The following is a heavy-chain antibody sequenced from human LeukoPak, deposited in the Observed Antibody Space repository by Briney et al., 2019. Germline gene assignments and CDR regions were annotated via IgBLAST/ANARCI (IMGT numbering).Heavy chain of an antibody. D-gene: IGHD3-22*01. Sequence: GGSLTLPCAVSRLTYSSFAMSGGRRAPAKGLEWLPPINDSGDNTLHADSVEARFTISRENYKHTLYLQRNSLRAEDTSLYYFAKNLLVTLIVVVTRLSFDYWGQGTLVTVSS. CDR2: INDSGDNT. J-gene: IGHJ4*02. V-gene: IGHV3-23*01. CDR3: AKNLLVTLIVVVTRLSFDY. CDR1: RLTYSSFA.